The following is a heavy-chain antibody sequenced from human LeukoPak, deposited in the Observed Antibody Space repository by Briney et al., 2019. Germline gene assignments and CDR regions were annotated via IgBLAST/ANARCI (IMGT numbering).Heavy chain of an antibody. CDR1: GFTFSSYE. CDR2: ISSSGSTI. CDR3: ARDSDYDLIPKHYYGMDV. D-gene: IGHD3-22*01. V-gene: IGHV3-48*03. J-gene: IGHJ6*02. Sequence: GGSLRLSCAASGFTFSSYEMNWVRQAPGKGLEWVPYISSSGSTIYYADSVKGRFTISRDNAKNSLYLQMNSLRAEDTAVYYCARDSDYDLIPKHYYGMDVWGQGTTVTVSS.